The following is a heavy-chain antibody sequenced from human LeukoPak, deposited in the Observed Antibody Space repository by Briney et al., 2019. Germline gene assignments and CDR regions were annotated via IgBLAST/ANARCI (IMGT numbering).Heavy chain of an antibody. V-gene: IGHV3-30*02. CDR1: GFTFSTYD. D-gene: IGHD4-23*01. J-gene: IGHJ6*03. CDR3: ARVRELPYYYYMDV. Sequence: PGGSLRLSCAASGFTFSTYDMHWVRQAPGKGLEWVAFIRHDVNNKKHVDGNNEYYADSVKGRFTISRDNSKNTLYLQMNSLRAEDTAVYYCARVRELPYYYYMDVWGKGTTVTVSS. CDR2: IRH.